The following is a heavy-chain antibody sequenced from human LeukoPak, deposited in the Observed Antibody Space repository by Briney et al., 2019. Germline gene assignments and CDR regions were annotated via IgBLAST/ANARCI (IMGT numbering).Heavy chain of an antibody. V-gene: IGHV1-2*02. CDR3: ARESVPAVAARRGLNY. CDR1: GYTFTDYY. CDR2: INPNSGGT. Sequence: EASVTVSCMASGYTFTDYYMHWVRQAPGQGVEWMGWINPNSGGTNYAQKFQGRVTMTRDTSISTVYMEMSRLRSDDTAVYYCARESVPAVAARRGLNYWGQGTLVAVSS. J-gene: IGHJ4*02. D-gene: IGHD6-6*01.